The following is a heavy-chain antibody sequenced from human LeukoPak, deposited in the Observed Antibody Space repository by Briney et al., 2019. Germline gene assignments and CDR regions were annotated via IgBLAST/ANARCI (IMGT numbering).Heavy chain of an antibody. V-gene: IGHV3-23*01. J-gene: IGHJ4*02. D-gene: IGHD6-19*01. Sequence: PGGSLRLSCAASGFTFSSYAMSWVRQAPGKGLEWVSAISGSGGSTYYADSVKGRFTISRDNSMNTLYLQMNSLRAEDTALYYCARGRSGWYGGGFDFWGQGTLVTVSS. CDR1: GFTFSSYA. CDR3: ARGRSGWYGGGFDF. CDR2: ISGSGGST.